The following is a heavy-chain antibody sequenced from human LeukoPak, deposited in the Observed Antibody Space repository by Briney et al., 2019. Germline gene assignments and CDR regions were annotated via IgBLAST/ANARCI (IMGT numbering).Heavy chain of an antibody. Sequence: GGSLRLSCAVSGFTVSNYYMHWVRQAPGKGLEWVSVIYRGGSKYYADSLKGRFIISRDQSNNMLDLQLNSLRAEDTAVYYCAREPPMVGDYYFGMDVWGQGTTVIVSS. CDR3: AREPPMVGDYYFGMDV. V-gene: IGHV3-66*01. J-gene: IGHJ6*02. D-gene: IGHD3-10*02. CDR1: GFTVSNYY. CDR2: IYRGGSK.